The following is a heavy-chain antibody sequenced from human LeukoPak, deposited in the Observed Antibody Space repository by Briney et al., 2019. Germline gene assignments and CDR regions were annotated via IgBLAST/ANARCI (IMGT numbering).Heavy chain of an antibody. CDR3: VCDFNRNSGY. CDR1: GFTFSNFW. D-gene: IGHD4-23*01. CDR2: INPDGRAK. V-gene: IGHV3-7*01. Sequence: GGSLRLSCAASGFTFSNFWLSWVRQGPGKGLEWVANINPDGRAKYHVDSVRGRFTISRDNAKNSLFLQMNSLRDEDTAVYYCVCDFNRNSGYWGQGTLVSVSS. J-gene: IGHJ4*02.